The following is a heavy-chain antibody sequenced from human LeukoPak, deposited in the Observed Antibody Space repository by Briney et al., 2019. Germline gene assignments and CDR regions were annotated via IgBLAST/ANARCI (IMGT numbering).Heavy chain of an antibody. CDR3: ARPLGSQGSYPLYNY. CDR1: GYTFTGYY. CDR2: INPNSGGT. V-gene: IGHV1-2*02. D-gene: IGHD3-16*01. Sequence: VASVTVSCKASGYTFTGYYMHWVRQAPGQGLEWMGWINPNSGGTNYAQKFQGRVTMTRDTSISTAYMELSRLRSDDTAVYYCARPLGSQGSYPLYNYWGQGTLVTVSS. J-gene: IGHJ4*02.